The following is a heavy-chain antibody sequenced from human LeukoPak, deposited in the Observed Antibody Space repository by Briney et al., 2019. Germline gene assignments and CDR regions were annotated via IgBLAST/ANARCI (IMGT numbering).Heavy chain of an antibody. D-gene: IGHD5-18*01. J-gene: IGHJ3*01. CDR3: ARDFPGYSSSHGFDF. CDR1: GGSISSYY. CDR2: IYYSGST. Sequence: SETLSLTCTVSGGSISSYYWSWIRQPPGKGLEWIGYIYYSGSTNYNPSLKSRVTISVDTSKNQFSLKLSSVTAADTAVYYCARDFPGYSSSHGFDFWGQGTMVTVSS. V-gene: IGHV4-59*01.